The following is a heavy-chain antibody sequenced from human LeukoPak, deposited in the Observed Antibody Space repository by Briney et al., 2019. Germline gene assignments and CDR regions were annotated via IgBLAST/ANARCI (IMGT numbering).Heavy chain of an antibody. CDR1: GFTFSTYS. J-gene: IGHJ4*02. CDR2: ISSGSSYI. V-gene: IGHV3-21*01. CDR3: ARSFKYSSSAGGYFFDY. D-gene: IGHD6-6*01. Sequence: GGSLRLSCAASGFTFSTYSMNWVRQAPGKGLEWVSSISSGSSYIYYADSVKGRFTISRDNAKNSLYLQMNSLRAEDTAVYYCARSFKYSSSAGGYFFDYWGQGTLVTVSS.